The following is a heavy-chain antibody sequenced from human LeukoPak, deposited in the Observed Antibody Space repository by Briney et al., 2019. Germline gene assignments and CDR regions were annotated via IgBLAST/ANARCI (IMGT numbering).Heavy chain of an antibody. V-gene: IGHV3-30-3*01. Sequence: GGSLRLSCAASGFTFSSYAMHWVRQAPGKGLEWVAVISYDGSNKYYADSVKGRFTISRDNSKNTLYLQMNSLRAEDTAVYYCARDNRGTKIMVRGVISAFDIWGQGTMVTVSS. CDR2: ISYDGSNK. J-gene: IGHJ3*02. D-gene: IGHD3-10*01. CDR3: ARDNRGTKIMVRGVISAFDI. CDR1: GFTFSSYA.